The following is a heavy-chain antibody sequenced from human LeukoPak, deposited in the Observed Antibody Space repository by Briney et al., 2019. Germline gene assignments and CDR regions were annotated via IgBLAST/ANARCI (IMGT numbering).Heavy chain of an antibody. D-gene: IGHD3-3*01. CDR2: ISGDGGST. V-gene: IGHV3-43*02. CDR1: GFPFDDYA. Sequence: GGSLRLSCAASGFPFDDYAMHGARQAPGKGLACVSLISGDGGSTLHAHSVKGRFTIARDNSQNSLYLQMNSLRTEVTALYYCAKDSYFDFWSGYYRTRQYNWFDPWGQGTLVTVSS. J-gene: IGHJ5*02. CDR3: AKDSYFDFWSGYYRTRQYNWFDP.